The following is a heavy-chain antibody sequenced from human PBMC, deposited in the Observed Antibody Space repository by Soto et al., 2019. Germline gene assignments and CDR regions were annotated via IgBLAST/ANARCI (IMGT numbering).Heavy chain of an antibody. D-gene: IGHD3-9*01. Sequence: ASVKVSRKASGGTFSSYTIRWMLQASGQGLEWMGRNIPILGIANYAQKFQGRVTITADKSTSTAYMELSSLRSEDTAVYCCATLRLAETYYYYSMAVSGKRTTVTASS. CDR2: NIPILGIA. J-gene: IGHJ6*03. CDR3: ATLRLAETYYYYSMAV. V-gene: IGHV1-69*02. CDR1: GGTFSSYT.